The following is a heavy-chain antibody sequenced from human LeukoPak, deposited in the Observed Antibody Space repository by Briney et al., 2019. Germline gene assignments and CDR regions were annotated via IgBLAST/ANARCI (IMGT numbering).Heavy chain of an antibody. J-gene: IGHJ3*01. CDR2: ISWNSANI. V-gene: IGHV3-9*01. CDR3: AKDNGPKSALDL. Sequence: GGSLRPSCAASGFSIDDYAIHWVRQPPGKGLEWVSGISWNSANIGYADSIKGRFTISRDNAKNSVDLQIDSLRAEDTALYYCAKDNGPKSALDLWGQGTVVIVSS. D-gene: IGHD4-17*01. CDR1: GFSIDDYA.